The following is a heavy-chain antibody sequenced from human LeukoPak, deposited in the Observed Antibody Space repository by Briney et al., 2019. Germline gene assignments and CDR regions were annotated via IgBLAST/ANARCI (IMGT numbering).Heavy chain of an antibody. J-gene: IGHJ4*02. CDR2: IYYSGST. D-gene: IGHD1-26*01. CDR1: GGSISGYY. V-gene: IGHV4-59*08. CDR3: ARQGSGSHKD. Sequence: PSETLSLTSTVSGGSISGYYWSWIRQPPGKGLEWIGYIYYSGSTNYNPSLKSRVTISVDTSKNQFSLKLSSVTAADTAVYYCARQGSGSHKDWGQGTLVTVSS.